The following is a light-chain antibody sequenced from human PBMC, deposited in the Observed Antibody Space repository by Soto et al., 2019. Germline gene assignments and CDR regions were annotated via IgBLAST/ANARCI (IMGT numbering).Light chain of an antibody. CDR1: SSDVGAYNY. V-gene: IGLV2-11*01. Sequence: QSVLTQPRSVSGSPRQSVTISCTGTSSDVGAYNYVSWYQQDPGKAPKLIIYDVTRRASGVPDRFSASKSGNTASLTISGLQAEDEGDYYCCSYAGSYTYVFGTGTKVTAL. J-gene: IGLJ1*01. CDR2: DVT. CDR3: CSYAGSYTYV.